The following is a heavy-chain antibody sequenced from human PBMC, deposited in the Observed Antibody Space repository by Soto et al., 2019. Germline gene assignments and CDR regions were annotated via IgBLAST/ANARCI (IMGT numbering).Heavy chain of an antibody. D-gene: IGHD5-18*01. J-gene: IGHJ4*02. Sequence: GGSLRLSCAASGFTFSNFAMTWVRQAPGAGLEWVASISDKGGSTKYADSVNGRFTISRDNSRNTLFLHMDSLRAEDTAVYYCARLPYSYVSLYFFDFWGQGNQVTVSS. V-gene: IGHV3-23*01. CDR3: ARLPYSYVSLYFFDF. CDR2: ISDKGGST. CDR1: GFTFSNFA.